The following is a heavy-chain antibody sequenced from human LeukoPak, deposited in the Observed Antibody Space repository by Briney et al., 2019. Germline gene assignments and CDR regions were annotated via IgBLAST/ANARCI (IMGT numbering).Heavy chain of an antibody. V-gene: IGHV3-48*03. CDR1: GFTFSSYE. J-gene: IGHJ6*04. Sequence: GGSLRLSCAASGFTFSSYEMNWVRQAPGRGLEWVSYISSSGTTIYYADSVKGRFTISRDNAKNSLYLQMNSLRAEDTAVYYCAELGITMIGGVWGKGTTVTISS. CDR2: ISSSGTTI. D-gene: IGHD3-10*02. CDR3: AELGITMIGGV.